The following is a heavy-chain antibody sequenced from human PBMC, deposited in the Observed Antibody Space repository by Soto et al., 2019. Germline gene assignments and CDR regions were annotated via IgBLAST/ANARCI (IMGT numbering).Heavy chain of an antibody. J-gene: IGHJ5*02. CDR3: ARGIDGWYNWFDP. Sequence: SPTLSLTCAISGYSVSSNSAALNWIRQSPSRGLEWLGRTYYRSKWYNDYAVSVKSRITINPDTSKNQFSLQLNSVTPEDTAVYYCARGIDGWYNWFDPWGQGTLVTVSS. V-gene: IGHV6-1*01. D-gene: IGHD6-19*01. CDR2: TYYRSKWYN. CDR1: GYSVSSNSAA.